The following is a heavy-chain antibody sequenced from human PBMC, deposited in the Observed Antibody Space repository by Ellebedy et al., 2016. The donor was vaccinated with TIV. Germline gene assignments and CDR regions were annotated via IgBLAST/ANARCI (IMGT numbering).Heavy chain of an antibody. V-gene: IGHV3-30-3*01. Sequence: GESLKISCVASGFTFSNYAMHWVRQAPGKGLEWVAVISYDGSNSHYADSVKGRFTISRDTSKNTQYLQLNSLRAEDTAVYYCAREIDSPDAYCSGESCYPGYWGQGTLVTVSS. J-gene: IGHJ4*02. CDR3: AREIDSPDAYCSGESCYPGY. CDR1: GFTFSNYA. D-gene: IGHD2-15*01. CDR2: ISYDGSNS.